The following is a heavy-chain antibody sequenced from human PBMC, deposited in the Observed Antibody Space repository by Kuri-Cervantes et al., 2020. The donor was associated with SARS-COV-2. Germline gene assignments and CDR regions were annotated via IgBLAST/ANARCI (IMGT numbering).Heavy chain of an antibody. V-gene: IGHV3-9*03. CDR3: AKDTKSYDSWSGGFDY. J-gene: IGHJ4*02. Sequence: SLKISCAASGFTFDDYAMHWVRQAPGKGLEWVSGISWNSGSIGYADSVKGRFTISRDNAKNSLYLQMNSLRAEDMALYYCAKDTKSYDSWSGGFDYWGQGTLVTVSS. CDR2: ISWNSGSI. D-gene: IGHD3-3*01. CDR1: GFTFDDYA.